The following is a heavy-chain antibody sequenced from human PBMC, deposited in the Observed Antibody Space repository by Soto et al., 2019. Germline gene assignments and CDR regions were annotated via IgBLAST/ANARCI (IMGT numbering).Heavy chain of an antibody. J-gene: IGHJ4*02. CDR2: IKEDGSQK. V-gene: IGHV3-7*01. Sequence: DVQLVESGGGLVQSGGSLTLSCAASGFTFSKYWMTWVRQAPGKGLEWVADIKEDGSQKNYMDSMKGRFTISRENAENSLYLQMNSLRAEDTALYYCARLLGPAQFDSWGQGTLVTVSS. CDR1: GFTFSKYW. CDR3: ARLLGPAQFDS. D-gene: IGHD2-2*01.